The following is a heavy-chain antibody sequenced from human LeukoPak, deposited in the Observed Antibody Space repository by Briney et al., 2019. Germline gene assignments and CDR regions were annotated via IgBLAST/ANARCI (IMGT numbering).Heavy chain of an antibody. V-gene: IGHV4-59*08. J-gene: IGHJ4*02. Sequence: SETLSLTCTVSVGSISGYYCSWIRQPPGEGLEWVGYIYYSGSTNYNPSLKSRVTISVDTSKTQVSLKLSSVTAAHTAVYYCARSYYYDRSGYSEHYYCEYWGAGKLVTVSS. CDR1: VGSISGYY. CDR2: IYYSGST. CDR3: ARSYYYDRSGYSEHYYCEY. D-gene: IGHD3-22*01.